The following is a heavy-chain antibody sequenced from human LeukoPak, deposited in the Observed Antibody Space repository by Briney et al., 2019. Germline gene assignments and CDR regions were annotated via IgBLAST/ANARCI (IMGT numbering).Heavy chain of an antibody. D-gene: IGHD3-16*01. V-gene: IGHV3-23*01. CDR2: ISGSGGST. Sequence: GGSLRLSCAASGFTFSTYAMSWVRQAPGKGLEWVSAISGSGGSTYYADSVKGRFTISRDNSKYTLHLQMNSLRAEDTAVYYCAKGDVFFLGGDAFDIWGQGTMVTVSS. J-gene: IGHJ3*02. CDR3: AKGDVFFLGGDAFDI. CDR1: GFTFSTYA.